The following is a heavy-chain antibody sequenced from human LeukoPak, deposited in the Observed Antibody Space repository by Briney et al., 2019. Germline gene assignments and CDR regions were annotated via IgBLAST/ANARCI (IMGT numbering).Heavy chain of an antibody. Sequence: SETLSLTCTVSGGSISSSSYYWGWIRQPAGKGLEWIGRIYTSGSTNYNPSLKSRVTISVDTSKNQFSLKLSSVTAADTAVYYCARDEGGGYSYGFDYWGQGTLVTVSS. V-gene: IGHV4-61*02. CDR3: ARDEGGGYSYGFDY. J-gene: IGHJ4*02. CDR2: IYTSGST. CDR1: GGSISSSSYY. D-gene: IGHD5-18*01.